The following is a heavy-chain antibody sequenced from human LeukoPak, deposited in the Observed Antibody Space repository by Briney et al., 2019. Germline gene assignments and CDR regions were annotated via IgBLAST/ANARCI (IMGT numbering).Heavy chain of an antibody. D-gene: IGHD3-22*01. J-gene: IGHJ4*02. CDR2: IIPIFGTA. CDR1: GGTFSSYA. Sequence: SVKVSCKASGGTFSSYAISWVRQAPGQGLEWMGGIIPIFGTANYAQKFQGRVTITTDESTSTAYMELSSLRSEDTAVYYCARGKYYYDNSGYYFYYFDYWGQGTLVTVSS. CDR3: ARGKYYYDNSGYYFYYFDY. V-gene: IGHV1-69*05.